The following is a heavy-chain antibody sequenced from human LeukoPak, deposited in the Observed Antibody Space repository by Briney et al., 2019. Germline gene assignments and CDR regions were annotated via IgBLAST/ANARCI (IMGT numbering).Heavy chain of an antibody. Sequence: SVKVSCTASGGTFSSYAISWVRQAPGQGLEWMGGIIPIFGTANYAQKFQGRVTITADESTSTAYMELSSLRSEDTAVYYCARTYCSSTSCLTRYYYYYGMDVWGQGTTVTVSS. J-gene: IGHJ6*02. CDR1: GGTFSSYA. CDR3: ARTYCSSTSCLTRYYYYYGMDV. CDR2: IIPIFGTA. D-gene: IGHD2-2*01. V-gene: IGHV1-69*13.